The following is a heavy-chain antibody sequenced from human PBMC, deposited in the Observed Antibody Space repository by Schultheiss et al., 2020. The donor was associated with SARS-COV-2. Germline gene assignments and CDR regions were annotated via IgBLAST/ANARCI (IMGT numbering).Heavy chain of an antibody. Sequence: GGSLRLSCAASGFTFSSYSMNWVRQAPGKGLVWVSRINSDGSSTSYADSVKGRFTISRDNSKNTLYLQMSSLRAEDTAVYYCVKDYTIAVAGHNAFDIWGQGTMVTVSS. CDR3: VKDYTIAVAGHNAFDI. J-gene: IGHJ3*02. V-gene: IGHV3-74*01. CDR2: INSDGSST. CDR1: GFTFSSYS. D-gene: IGHD6-19*01.